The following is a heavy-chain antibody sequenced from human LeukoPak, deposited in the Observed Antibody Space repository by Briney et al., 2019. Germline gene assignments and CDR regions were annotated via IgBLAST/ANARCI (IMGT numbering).Heavy chain of an antibody. CDR2: IYYSGST. J-gene: IGHJ4*02. CDR1: GGSISSSSYY. D-gene: IGHD3-9*01. CDR3: AGGLTYYFDY. Sequence: PSETLSLTCTVSGGSISSSSYYWGWIRQPPGKGLEWIGSIYYSGSTYYNPSLKSRVTISVDTSKNQFSLKLSSVTAADTAVYYCAGGLTYYFDYWGQGTLVTVSS. V-gene: IGHV4-39*07.